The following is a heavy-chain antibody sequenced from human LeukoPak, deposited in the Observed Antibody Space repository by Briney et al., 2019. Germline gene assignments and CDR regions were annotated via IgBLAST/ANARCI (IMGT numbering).Heavy chain of an antibody. D-gene: IGHD3-22*01. J-gene: IGHJ4*02. CDR1: GFTFSSYA. V-gene: IGHV3-23*01. CDR3: AKADYYDSSGYYYVGYFDY. Sequence: PGGSLRLSCAASGFTFSSYAMSWVRQAPGKGLEWVSAISGSGGSTYYADSVKGRFTISRDNSKNTLYLQMNSLRAEDTAVYYCAKADYYDSSGYYYVGYFDYWGQGTLVTVSS. CDR2: ISGSGGST.